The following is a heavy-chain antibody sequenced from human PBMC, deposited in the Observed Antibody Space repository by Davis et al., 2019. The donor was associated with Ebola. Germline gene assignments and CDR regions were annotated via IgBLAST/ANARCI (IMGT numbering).Heavy chain of an antibody. J-gene: IGHJ4*02. CDR3: ARAYGDYVLNY. CDR2: IYYSGST. D-gene: IGHD4-17*01. V-gene: IGHV4-59*01. Sequence: MPGGSLRLSCTVSGGSTSSYYWSWIRQPPGKGLEWIGYIYYSGSTNYNPSLKSRVTISVDTSKNQFSLKLSSVTAADTAVYYCARAYGDYVLNYWGQGTLVTVSS. CDR1: GGSTSSYY.